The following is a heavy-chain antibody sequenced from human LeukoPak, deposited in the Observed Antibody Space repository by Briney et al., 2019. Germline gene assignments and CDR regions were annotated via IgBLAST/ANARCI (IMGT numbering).Heavy chain of an antibody. Sequence: GGSLRLSCAASGFTFSSYAMHWVRQAPGKGLEWVAVISYDGSNKYYADSVKGRFTISRDNSKNTLYLQMNSLRAEDTAVYYCARPKITNWNYVGWFDPWGQGTLVTVSS. CDR3: ARPKITNWNYVGWFDP. CDR2: ISYDGSNK. CDR1: GFTFSSYA. D-gene: IGHD1-7*01. J-gene: IGHJ5*02. V-gene: IGHV3-30-3*01.